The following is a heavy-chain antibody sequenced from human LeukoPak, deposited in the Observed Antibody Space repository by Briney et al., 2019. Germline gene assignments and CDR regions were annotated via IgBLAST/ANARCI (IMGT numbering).Heavy chain of an antibody. D-gene: IGHD1-1*01. V-gene: IGHV3-21*01. CDR3: ARSTGSYYFDY. CDR2: ISSSSSYM. CDR1: GFTFSSYS. J-gene: IGHJ4*02. Sequence: AGGSLRLSCAASGFTFSSYSMNWVRQAPGKGLEWVSSISSSSSYMYYADSVKGRFTISRDNAKNSLYLQMNSLRAEDTAVYYCARSTGSYYFDYWGQGTLVTVSS.